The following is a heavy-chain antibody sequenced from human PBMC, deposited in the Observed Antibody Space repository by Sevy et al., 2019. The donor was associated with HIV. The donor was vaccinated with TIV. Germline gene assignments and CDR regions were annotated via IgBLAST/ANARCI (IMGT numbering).Heavy chain of an antibody. Sequence: SETLSLTCTVSGGSFSTSYYWGWVRQPPGKGPEWFGCIHYSGSTYYNPSLKSRVSISVDTSKNSVSLKLNSLSAADTAVYYCANMGRDYYFYFELWGQGTLVTVSS. V-gene: IGHV4-39*01. CDR2: IHYSGST. CDR1: GGSFSTSYY. CDR3: ANMGRDYYFYFEL. D-gene: IGHD3-10*01. J-gene: IGHJ4*02.